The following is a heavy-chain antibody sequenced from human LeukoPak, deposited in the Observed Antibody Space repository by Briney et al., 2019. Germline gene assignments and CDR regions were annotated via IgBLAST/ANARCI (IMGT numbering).Heavy chain of an antibody. J-gene: IGHJ4*02. CDR1: GASISSDH. V-gene: IGHV4-59*01. D-gene: IGHD3-16*01. Sequence: SETLSLTCAVSGASISSDHWNWIRQLPGEGLEWIGNVDYNGANKYNPSLQSRITISLDTSNNQFSLTLTSVTAADTALYFCTRGYYEAFDYWGQGRLVTVSS. CDR2: VDYNGAN. CDR3: TRGYYEAFDY.